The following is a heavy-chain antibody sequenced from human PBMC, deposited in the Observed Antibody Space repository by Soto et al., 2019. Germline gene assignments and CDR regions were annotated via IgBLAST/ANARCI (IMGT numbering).Heavy chain of an antibody. J-gene: IGHJ6*02. D-gene: IGHD1-26*01. CDR2: IYYSGST. Sequence: KTSETLSLTCTVSGGSISSGGYYWSWIRQHPGKGLEWIGYIYYSGSTYYNPSLKSRVTISVDTSKNHFSLKLSSVTAAATAVYYCASVGYYYGMDVWGQGTTVTVSS. V-gene: IGHV4-31*03. CDR3: ASVGYYYGMDV. CDR1: GGSISSGGYY.